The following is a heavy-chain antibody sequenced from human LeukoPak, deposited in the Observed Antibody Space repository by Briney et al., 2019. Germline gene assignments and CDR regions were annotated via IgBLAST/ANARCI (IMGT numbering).Heavy chain of an antibody. J-gene: IGHJ4*02. CDR2: IKQDGSEK. CDR3: ARILSGSYQGIDY. D-gene: IGHD1-26*01. CDR1: GFTFSTYW. Sequence: PGGSLRLSCAASGFTFSTYWMSWVRQAPGKGLEWVANIKQDGSEKYYVDSVKGRFTISRDNAKNSLYLQMNSLRAEDTAVYYCARILSGSYQGIDYWGQGTLVTVSS. V-gene: IGHV3-7*01.